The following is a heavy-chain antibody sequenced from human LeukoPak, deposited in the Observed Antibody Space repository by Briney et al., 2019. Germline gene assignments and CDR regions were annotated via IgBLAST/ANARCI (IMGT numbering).Heavy chain of an antibody. CDR2: IYPGDFDT. D-gene: IGHD3-16*02. Sequence: GESLKISCKGSGYIFTNYWIGWVRQMPGKGLEWMEIIYPGDFDTRYSPSFEGRVTISAEKSISTAYLQWSSLKASDTAIYYCARRVTFGGSIVAAFDIWGQGTMVTVSS. J-gene: IGHJ3*02. CDR1: GYIFTNYW. CDR3: ARRVTFGGSIVAAFDI. V-gene: IGHV5-51*01.